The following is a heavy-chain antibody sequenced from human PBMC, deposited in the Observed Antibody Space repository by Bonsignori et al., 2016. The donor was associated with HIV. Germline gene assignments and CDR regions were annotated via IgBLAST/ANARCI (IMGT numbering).Heavy chain of an antibody. J-gene: IGHJ4*02. D-gene: IGHD4-23*01. V-gene: IGHV4-59*01. CDR2: MYYSGST. CDR3: AKTVGNEDEHYFDY. Sequence: WIRQPPGKGLEWIGYMYYSGSTNYNPSLKSRVTISVDTSKNQFSLKLSSVTAADTAVYYCAKTVGNEDEHYFDYWGQGTLVTVSS.